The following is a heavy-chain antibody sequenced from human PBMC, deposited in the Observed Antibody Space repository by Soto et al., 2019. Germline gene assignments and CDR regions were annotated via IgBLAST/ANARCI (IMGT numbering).Heavy chain of an antibody. J-gene: IGHJ5*02. CDR1: GGSVSSGSYY. V-gene: IGHV4-61*01. CDR3: ARDLNSGYYLGWFDP. CDR2: IYYSGST. Sequence: SETLSLTCTVSGGSVSSGSYYWSWIRQPPGKGPEWIGYIYYSGSTNYNPSLKSRVTISVDTSKNQFSLKLSSVTAADTAVYYCARDLNSGYYLGWFDPWGQGTLVTV. D-gene: IGHD3-22*01.